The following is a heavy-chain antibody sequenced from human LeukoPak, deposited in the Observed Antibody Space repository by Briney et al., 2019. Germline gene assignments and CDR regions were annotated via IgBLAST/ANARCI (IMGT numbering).Heavy chain of an antibody. J-gene: IGHJ4*02. CDR3: AKAKNDGGSLDY. D-gene: IGHD4-23*01. CDR1: GFTFSTYA. V-gene: IGHV3-23*01. CDR2: ISGGDIT. Sequence: GGSLRLSCAASGFTFSTYAMSWVRQAPGKGLEWVSAISGGDITYYADSVKGRFTISRDNSKNTLFLQMNSLRAEDTAVYYCAKAKNDGGSLDYWGQGTLVTVSS.